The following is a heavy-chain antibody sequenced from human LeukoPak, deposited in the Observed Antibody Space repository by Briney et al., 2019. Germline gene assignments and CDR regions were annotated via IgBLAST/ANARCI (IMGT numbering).Heavy chain of an antibody. CDR3: ASRPRYYYYYMDV. CDR1: GYSFTSYW. J-gene: IGHJ6*03. Sequence: GESLKISCKGSGYSFTSYWIGWVRQMPGKGLEWMWIFYPGGSDTRYSPSFQGQVTISADKSITTAYLQWSSLKASDAAMYYCASRPRYYYYYMDVWGKGTTVTVSS. V-gene: IGHV5-51*01. CDR2: FYPGGSDT.